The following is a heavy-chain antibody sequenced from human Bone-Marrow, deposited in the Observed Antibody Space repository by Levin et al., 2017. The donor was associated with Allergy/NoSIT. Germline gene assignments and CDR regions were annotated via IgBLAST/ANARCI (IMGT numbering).Heavy chain of an antibody. J-gene: IGHJ5*02. Sequence: PGGSLRLSCAVSGGSISNTTCHWVWIRQPPGKGLEWIGNIYYSGSAHYTPSLKSRVTISVDTSKNQFSLKMTSVTATDTAVYYCARQHCSSTRCSTGWGGWFDPWGQGILVTVSS. CDR3: ARQHCSSTRCSTGWGGWFDP. V-gene: IGHV4-39*01. D-gene: IGHD2-2*01. CDR1: GGSISNTTCH. CDR2: IYYSGSA.